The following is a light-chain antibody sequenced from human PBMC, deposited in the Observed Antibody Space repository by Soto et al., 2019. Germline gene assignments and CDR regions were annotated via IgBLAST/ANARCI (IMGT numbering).Light chain of an antibody. CDR1: QSVSSY. CDR3: QQRSNWPT. V-gene: IGKV3-11*01. CDR2: DAS. J-gene: IGKJ3*01. Sequence: EIVLTQSPATLSLSPGERATLSCRASQSVSSYLAWYQQKPGQAPRLLIYDASNRATGIPARFSGSGSGTDFTLPIIRLEPEDFAVYYCQQRSNWPTFGPGTKVDIK.